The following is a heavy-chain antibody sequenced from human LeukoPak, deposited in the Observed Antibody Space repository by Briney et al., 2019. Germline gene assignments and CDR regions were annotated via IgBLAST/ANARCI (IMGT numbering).Heavy chain of an antibody. CDR2: IYYSGST. V-gene: IGHV4-39*07. D-gene: IGHD2-2*01. CDR3: ARGGVAIPAANNWFDP. J-gene: IGHJ5*02. Sequence: PSETLSLTCTVSGGSISSSSYYWGWIRRPPGKGLEWIGSIYYSGSTYYNPSLKSRVTISVDTSKNQFSLKLSSVTAADTAVYYCARGGVAIPAANNWFDPWGQGTLVTVSS. CDR1: GGSISSSSYY.